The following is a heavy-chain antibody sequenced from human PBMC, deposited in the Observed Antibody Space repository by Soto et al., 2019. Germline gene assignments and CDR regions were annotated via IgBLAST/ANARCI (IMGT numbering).Heavy chain of an antibody. CDR3: ASLIAAAGTPRYYFDY. CDR2: INHSGST. D-gene: IGHD6-13*01. V-gene: IGHV4-34*01. CDR1: GGSFSGYY. J-gene: IGHJ4*02. Sequence: QVQLQQWGAGLLKPSETLSLTCAVYGGSFSGYYWSWIRQPPGKGLEWIGEINHSGSTNSNPSLKSRVTISVDTSKNQFSLKLSSVTAADTAVYYCASLIAAAGTPRYYFDYWGQGTLVTVSS.